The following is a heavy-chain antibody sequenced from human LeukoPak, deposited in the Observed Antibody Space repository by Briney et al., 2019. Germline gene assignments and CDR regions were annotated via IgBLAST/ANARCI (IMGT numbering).Heavy chain of an antibody. V-gene: IGHV3-48*03. CDR1: GFPFHCYE. CDR2: ISSSGSTT. D-gene: IGHD1-26*01. Sequence: GGSLRLSCAASGFPFHCYEMRWGRQAPGKGLEWVSYISSSGSTTYYADSMKGRFTISRDNAKNSLYLQMNSLRAEDTAVYYCARIQWELQGDYWGQGTLVTVSS. CDR3: ARIQWELQGDY. J-gene: IGHJ4*02.